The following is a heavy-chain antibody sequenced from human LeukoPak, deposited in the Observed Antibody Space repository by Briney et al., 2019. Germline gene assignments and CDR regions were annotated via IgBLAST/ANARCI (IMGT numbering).Heavy chain of an antibody. CDR2: FDPEDGET. D-gene: IGHD3-3*01. J-gene: IGHJ4*02. Sequence: ASVKVSCKVSGYTLTELSMHWVRRAPGKGLEWMGGFDPEDGETIYAQKFQGRVTMTEDTSTDTAYMELSSLRSEDTAVYYCATDGVTIFGVGTLGYWGQGTLVTVSS. V-gene: IGHV1-24*01. CDR3: ATDGVTIFGVGTLGY. CDR1: GYTLTELS.